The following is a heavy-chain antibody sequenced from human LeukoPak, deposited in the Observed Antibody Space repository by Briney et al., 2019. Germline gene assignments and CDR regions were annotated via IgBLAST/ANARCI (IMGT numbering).Heavy chain of an antibody. J-gene: IGHJ4*02. D-gene: IGHD3-9*01. V-gene: IGHV1-18*01. CDR2: ISAYNGNT. CDR1: GYTFTSYG. Sequence: ASVKVSCKASGYTFTSYGISWVRQAPGQGLEWMGWISAYNGNTNYAQKLQGRVTVTTDTSTSTAYMELRSLRSDDTAVYYCARGNYDILTGLIDYWGQGTLVTVSS. CDR3: ARGNYDILTGLIDY.